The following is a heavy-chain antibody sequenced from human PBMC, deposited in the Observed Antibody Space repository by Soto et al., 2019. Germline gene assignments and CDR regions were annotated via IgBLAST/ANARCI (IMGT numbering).Heavy chain of an antibody. D-gene: IGHD5-18*01. CDR1: VEPMTGGYY. V-gene: IGHV4-38-2*02. J-gene: IGHJ5*02. Sequence: SATLALTCDVSVEPMTGGYYWGWIRQSPGKGLEWIGSIYYGGSANYKPSLRSRVTFSVDTSKNHFSLKLNSVTAADTAVYYCAREGEYSTSAGGWFDPWGQGTPVTVSS. CDR3: AREGEYSTSAGGWFDP. CDR2: IYYGGSA.